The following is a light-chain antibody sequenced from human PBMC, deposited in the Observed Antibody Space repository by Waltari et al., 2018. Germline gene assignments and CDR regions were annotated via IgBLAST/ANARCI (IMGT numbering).Light chain of an antibody. J-gene: IGKJ2*01. CDR2: DAS. CDR3: QHYYGRPPHT. CDR1: QSISSW. V-gene: IGKV1-5*01. Sequence: DIQMTQSPSTLSASVGDRVTITCRASQSISSWLAWYQQKPGKAPKLLIYDASSLESGVPSRFSGSGSGTEFTLTISNLQAEDVAVYYCQHYYGRPPHTFGRGTKLEIQ.